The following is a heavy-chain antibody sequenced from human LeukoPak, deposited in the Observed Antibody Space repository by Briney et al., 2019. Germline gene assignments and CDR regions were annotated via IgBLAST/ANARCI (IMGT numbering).Heavy chain of an antibody. CDR1: GYTFTNYY. J-gene: IGHJ5*02. V-gene: IGHV1-46*01. D-gene: IGHD1-26*01. CDR3: ARDNSRDYSVGGSAWWFDP. CDR2: INPTGSST. Sequence: ASVKVSCKASGYTFTNYYMHWVRQAPGQGLEWMGLINPTGSSTSYAQKFQGRLSLTRDMSTSTDYMELTSLRSEDTAVYYCARDNSRDYSVGGSAWWFDPWGQGTLVTVSS.